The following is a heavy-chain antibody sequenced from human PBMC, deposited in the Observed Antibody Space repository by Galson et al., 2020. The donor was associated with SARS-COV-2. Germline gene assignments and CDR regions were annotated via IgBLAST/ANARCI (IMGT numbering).Heavy chain of an antibody. CDR2: ISDSGDTT. D-gene: IGHD3-10*01. J-gene: IGHJ6*02. CDR1: GFTFTTYA. CDR3: AKSDGSGTYHFYYYGLDV. Sequence: GGSLRLSCAASGFTFTTYAMTWVRQAPGKGLECVSAISDSGDTTYYADSVKGRFTVSRDNSKNTLYLQMNSLSAEDTALYYCAKSDGSGTYHFYYYGLDVWGQGTTVTVSS. V-gene: IGHV3-23*01.